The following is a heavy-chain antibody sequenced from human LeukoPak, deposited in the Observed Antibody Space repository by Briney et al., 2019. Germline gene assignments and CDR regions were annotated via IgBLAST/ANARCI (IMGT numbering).Heavy chain of an antibody. Sequence: ASVKVSCKASGYDFTKYAVQWVRQAPAQRLEWMGWIDAGNGRTKYSQDFQGRVIITRDTSARIAYMELSSLTSKDMYVYYCARGIWSNTVTAYYLDYWGQGTLVTVSS. D-gene: IGHD4-17*01. CDR1: GYDFTKYA. CDR3: ARGIWSNTVTAYYLDY. V-gene: IGHV1-3*03. CDR2: IDAGNGRT. J-gene: IGHJ4*02.